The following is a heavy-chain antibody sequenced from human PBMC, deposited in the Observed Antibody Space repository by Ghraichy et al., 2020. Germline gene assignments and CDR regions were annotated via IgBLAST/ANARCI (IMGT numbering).Heavy chain of an antibody. CDR2: IRAYNGNT. CDR1: GYTFTSYG. J-gene: IGHJ6*02. Sequence: ASVKVSCKASGYTFTSYGISWVRQAPGQGLEWMGWIRAYNGNTNYAQKLQGRGPMTTDTSTSTAYMELRSLRSDDTAVYYCARRFGPYDFWSGYWRNYYYGMDVWGQGTTVTVSS. V-gene: IGHV1-18*01. D-gene: IGHD3-3*01. CDR3: ARRFGPYDFWSGYWRNYYYGMDV.